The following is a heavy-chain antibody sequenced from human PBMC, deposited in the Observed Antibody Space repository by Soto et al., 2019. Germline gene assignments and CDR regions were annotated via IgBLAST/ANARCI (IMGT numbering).Heavy chain of an antibody. CDR3: ARALAGYYGLDV. CDR2: INHSGTT. V-gene: IGHV4-34*09. CDR1: GGSFSGYY. Sequence: SETLSLTCAVYGGSFSGYYWSWIRQPPGKGLEWIGEINHSGTTYYSPSLKSRVTISVDISKNQFSLKLSSLTAADTAVYYCARALAGYYGLDVWGQGTTVTVSS. J-gene: IGHJ6*02.